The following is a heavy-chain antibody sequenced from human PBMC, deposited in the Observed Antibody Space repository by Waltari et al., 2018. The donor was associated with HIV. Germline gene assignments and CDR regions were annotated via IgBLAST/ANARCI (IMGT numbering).Heavy chain of an antibody. V-gene: IGHV3-74*01. J-gene: IGHJ4*02. CDR2: IKSDGSST. CDR1: GFTFSGYW. CDR3: ARTFTVATISPLLH. Sequence: EVQLVESGGGLVQPGGSLRLSCAASGFTFSGYWMHWVRQVPGKGLVWVSRIKSDGSSTTDADSVKGRFTISRDNAKSTLCLQMNSLRDEDTAVYYCARTFTVATISPLLHWGQGTLVTVSS. D-gene: IGHD5-12*01.